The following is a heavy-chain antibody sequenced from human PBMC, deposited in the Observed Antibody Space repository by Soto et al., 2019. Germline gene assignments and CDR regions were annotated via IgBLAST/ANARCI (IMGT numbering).Heavy chain of an antibody. CDR1: GYSFTSYW. CDR2: IYPGDSDT. D-gene: IGHD3-9*01. V-gene: IGHV5-51*01. Sequence: PGESLKISCKGSGYSFTSYWIGWVRQMPGKGLEWMGIIYPGDSDTRYSPSFQGQVTISADKSISTAYLQWSSLKASDTAMYYCARYDRYYDILTGYYPPAHIDYWGQGTLVTVSS. CDR3: ARYDRYYDILTGYYPPAHIDY. J-gene: IGHJ4*02.